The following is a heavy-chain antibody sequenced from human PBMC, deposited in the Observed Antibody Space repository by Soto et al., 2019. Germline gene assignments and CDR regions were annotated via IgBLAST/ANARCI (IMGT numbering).Heavy chain of an antibody. V-gene: IGHV3-23*01. CDR1: GFTFSSYA. Sequence: GGSLRLSCAASGFTFSSYAMSWVRQAPGKGLEWVSAISGSGGSTYYADSVKGRFTISRDNSKNTLYLQMNSLRAEDTAVYYCAKRFSAVAGPNNWFDPWGQGTLVTVSS. CDR3: AKRFSAVAGPNNWFDP. CDR2: ISGSGGST. J-gene: IGHJ5*02. D-gene: IGHD6-19*01.